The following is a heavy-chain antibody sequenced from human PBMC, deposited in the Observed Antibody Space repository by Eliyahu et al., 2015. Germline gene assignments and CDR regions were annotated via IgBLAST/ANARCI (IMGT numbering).Heavy chain of an antibody. CDR3: ARVGSGYVPFDY. V-gene: IGHV4-4*02. CDR1: XXXXSSSTW. J-gene: IGHJ4*02. CDR2: IYHSGST. Sequence: QVQLQESGPGLVKPSGTLSLTCAVSXXXXSSSTWWXWVRQPPGKGLEWIGEIYHSGSTNYNPSLKSRVTISVDKSKNQFSLKLSSVTAADTAVYYCARVGSGYVPFDYWGQGTLVTVSS. D-gene: IGHD5-12*01.